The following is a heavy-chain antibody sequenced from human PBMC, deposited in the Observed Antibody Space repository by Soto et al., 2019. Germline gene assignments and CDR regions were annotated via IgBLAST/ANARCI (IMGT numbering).Heavy chain of an antibody. CDR2: INPNSGGT. V-gene: IGHV1-2*02. CDR1: GFTFTGHY. J-gene: IGHJ5*02. Sequence: ASVKVSCKASGFTFTGHYIHWVRQAPGQGLEWMGWINPNSGGTSYAQKFQGRVTMTTDTSTSTVYMELTSLRPDDAAMYFCGRIIPAAIGRFDPWGQGTLVTVSS. CDR3: GRIIPAAIGRFDP. D-gene: IGHD2-2*01.